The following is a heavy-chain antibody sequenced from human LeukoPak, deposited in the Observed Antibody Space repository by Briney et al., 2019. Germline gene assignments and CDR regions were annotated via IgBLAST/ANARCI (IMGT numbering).Heavy chain of an antibody. D-gene: IGHD2-2*01. V-gene: IGHV1-2*02. CDR3: ARSRSRPKYIVVVPAALGY. Sequence: GESLKISCKGSGYTFTSYGISWVRQAPGQGLEWMGWINPNSGGTNYAQKFQGRVTMTRDTSISTAYMELSRLRSDDTAVYYCARSRSRPKYIVVVPAALGYWGQGTLVTVSS. CDR1: GYTFTSYG. J-gene: IGHJ4*02. CDR2: INPNSGGT.